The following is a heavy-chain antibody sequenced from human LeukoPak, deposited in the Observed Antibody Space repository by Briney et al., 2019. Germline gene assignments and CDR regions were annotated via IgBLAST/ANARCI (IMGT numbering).Heavy chain of an antibody. CDR1: GFTFSSYA. V-gene: IGHV3-23*01. CDR2: ISASGGST. Sequence: GGSLRLSCAASGFTFSSYAMSWVRQAPGKGLEWVSTISASGGSTYYADSVKGRLTISRDNSKNTLYLQMNSLRAEDTAIYYCAKDRALNWFDPWGQGTLVTVSS. J-gene: IGHJ5*02. CDR3: AKDRALNWFDP.